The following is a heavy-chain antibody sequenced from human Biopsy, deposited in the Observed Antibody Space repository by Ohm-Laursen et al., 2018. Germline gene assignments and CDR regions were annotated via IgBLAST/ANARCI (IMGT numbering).Heavy chain of an antibody. J-gene: IGHJ6*02. D-gene: IGHD3-22*01. CDR3: VRGVDYYDPYHYYALDV. CDR2: INHSGRT. Sequence: TLSLTCTVSRDSISNYYWTWIRQPPGKGLEWVGEINHSGRTNYNPSLKSRVTISVDTSKNQFSLKVRSVTAADTAVYYCVRGVDYYDPYHYYALDVWGQGTTVTVSS. CDR1: RDSISNYY. V-gene: IGHV4-34*01.